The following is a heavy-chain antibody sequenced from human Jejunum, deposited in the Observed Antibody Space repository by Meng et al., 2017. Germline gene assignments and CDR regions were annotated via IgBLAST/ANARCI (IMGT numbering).Heavy chain of an antibody. CDR3: ARHEVDFDN. Sequence: VRLKQGGAGLLKLSESLSLICAVYGGSISGYFWSWIRQAPGEGLEWVGEFTRGGTTNYNPSLKSRVTISADTSKNQFSLTLSSVSAADTAVYYCARHEVDFDNWGQGTLVTVSS. CDR2: FTRGGTT. D-gene: IGHD1-26*01. CDR1: GGSISGYF. V-gene: IGHV4-34*02. J-gene: IGHJ4*02.